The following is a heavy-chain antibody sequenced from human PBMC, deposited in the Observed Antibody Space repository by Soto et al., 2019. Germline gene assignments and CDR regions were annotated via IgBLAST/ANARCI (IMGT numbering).Heavy chain of an antibody. CDR1: GFTFDDYA. V-gene: IGHV3-9*01. CDR3: AKGASTTVFAFNDY. D-gene: IGHD4-17*01. Sequence: EVQLVESGGGLVQPGRPLRLSCAASGFTFDDYAMHWVRQGPGKGLEWVSSISWNSGNLGYADSVKGRFTISRDNAKNSLYLQMNSLRGEDTAVYYCAKGASTTVFAFNDYWGQGTLVTVSS. CDR2: ISWNSGNL. J-gene: IGHJ4*02.